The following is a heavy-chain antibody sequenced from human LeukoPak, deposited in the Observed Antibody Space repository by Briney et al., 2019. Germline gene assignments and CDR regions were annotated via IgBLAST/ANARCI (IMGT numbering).Heavy chain of an antibody. CDR3: ALTGYSYGPYWYFDL. D-gene: IGHD5-18*01. CDR1: GYTFTSYG. CDR2: ISAYNGNT. J-gene: IGHJ2*01. V-gene: IGHV1-18*01. Sequence: ASVKVSCKASGYTFTSYGIIWVRQAPGQGLEWMGWISAYNGNTNYDQKLQGRVTMTTDTSKSTAYMELRSLSSDDTAVYYCALTGYSYGPYWYFDLWGRGTLVTVSS.